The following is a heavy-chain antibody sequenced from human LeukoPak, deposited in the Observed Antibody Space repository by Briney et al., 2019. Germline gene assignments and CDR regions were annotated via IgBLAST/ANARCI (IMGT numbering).Heavy chain of an antibody. V-gene: IGHV1-18*01. CDR1: GYTFTSYG. J-gene: IGHJ5*01. CDR2: ISPYNGNT. CDR3: ARTPRGLPSFNWFDS. Sequence: VASVKVSCKASGYTFTSYGINWVRQAPGQGLEWVGWISPYNGNTNSAQKLQGRVTMTTDTSTTTAYMELRSLRSDDTAVYYCARTPRGLPSFNWFDSWGQGTLVTVSS. D-gene: IGHD3-10*01.